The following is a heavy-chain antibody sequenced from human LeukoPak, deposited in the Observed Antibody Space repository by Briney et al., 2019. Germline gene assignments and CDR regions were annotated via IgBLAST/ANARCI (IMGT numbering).Heavy chain of an antibody. D-gene: IGHD3-16*02. CDR2: IYYSGST. CDR1: GGSISSSSYY. V-gene: IGHV4-39*01. J-gene: IGHJ4*02. Sequence: SETLSLTCTVSGGSISSSSYYWGWIRQPPGKGLEWIGSIYYSGSTYYNPSLKSRVTISVDTSKNQFSLKLSSVTAADTAVYYCARGWDNRPYDYVWGSYRHSSSYSDYWGQGTLVTVSS. CDR3: ARGWDNRPYDYVWGSYRHSSSYSDY.